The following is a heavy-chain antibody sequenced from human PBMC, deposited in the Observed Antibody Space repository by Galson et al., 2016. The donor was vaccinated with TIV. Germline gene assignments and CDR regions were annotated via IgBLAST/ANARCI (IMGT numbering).Heavy chain of an antibody. V-gene: IGHV3-9*01. Sequence: SLRLSCAASGFTFNDYPMHWVRQAPGKGLEWVSAINWHGNSVVYADSVKGRFTISRDNGRHSLYLQMNNLRGEDTALYYCAKDPKPDASMDYYFYSGMDVWGQGTTVIVSS. D-gene: IGHD5-18*01. CDR2: INWHGNSV. J-gene: IGHJ6*02. CDR3: AKDPKPDASMDYYFYSGMDV. CDR1: GFTFNDYP.